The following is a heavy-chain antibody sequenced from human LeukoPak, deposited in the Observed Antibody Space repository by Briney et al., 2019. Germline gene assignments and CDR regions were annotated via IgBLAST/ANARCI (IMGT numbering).Heavy chain of an antibody. CDR3: ARDYGVAGLFDP. CDR2: INQDGSEK. D-gene: IGHD4-17*01. J-gene: IGHJ5*02. Sequence: GGSLRLSCAASGFTFRDYWMSWVRQAPGKGLEWVATINQDGSEKFYVDSVKGRFTIFRDNAKNSLYLQMNSLRAEDTAVYYCARDYGVAGLFDPWGQGTLVSVSS. CDR1: GFTFRDYW. V-gene: IGHV3-7*03.